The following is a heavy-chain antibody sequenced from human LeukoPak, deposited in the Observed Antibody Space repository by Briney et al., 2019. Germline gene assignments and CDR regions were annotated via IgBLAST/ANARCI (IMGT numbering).Heavy chain of an antibody. J-gene: IGHJ4*02. V-gene: IGHV3-53*01. CDR3: AAHYYDSSSQQ. CDR1: GFTVSSNY. Sequence: HSGGSLRLSCAASGFTVSSNYMSWVRQAPGKGLEWVSIIYSGGITYYADSVKGRFTISKDNSKNTLYLQMNSLRAEDTAVYYCAAHYYDSSSQQWGQGTLVTVSS. D-gene: IGHD3-22*01. CDR2: IYSGGIT.